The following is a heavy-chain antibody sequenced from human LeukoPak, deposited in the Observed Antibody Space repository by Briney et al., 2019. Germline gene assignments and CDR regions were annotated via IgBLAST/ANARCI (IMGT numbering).Heavy chain of an antibody. CDR2: IYYTGST. Sequence: SETLSLTCTISGGSVSDYYWSWIGQSPGKGVEWIGYIYYTGSTTYNPSLKSRVTMSADTSKNQFSLKLSSVTAADTAMYYCARGTLYSGWSYYFDYWGQGSQVTVSS. J-gene: IGHJ4*02. D-gene: IGHD6-19*01. CDR3: ARGTLYSGWSYYFDY. CDR1: GGSVSDYY. V-gene: IGHV4-59*02.